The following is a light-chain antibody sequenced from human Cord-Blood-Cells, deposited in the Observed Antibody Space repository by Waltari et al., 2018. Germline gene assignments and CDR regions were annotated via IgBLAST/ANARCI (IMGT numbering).Light chain of an antibody. V-gene: IGKV3-20*01. J-gene: IGKJ4*01. CDR2: GAS. CDR1: QSISSSY. Sequence: EIVLTQSPGTLSLSPGERATLSCRASQSISSSYLAWYQQKPGQAPRLLIYGASTRATGIPDMFSGSGSGTDFSLTISKLEPEDFAVYYCQQYGSSPLTFGGGTKVALK. CDR3: QQYGSSPLT.